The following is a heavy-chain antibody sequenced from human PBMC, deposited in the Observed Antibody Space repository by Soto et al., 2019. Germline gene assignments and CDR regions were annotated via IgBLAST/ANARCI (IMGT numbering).Heavy chain of an antibody. J-gene: IGHJ6*02. V-gene: IGHV4-59*01. CDR1: GGSITSSY. CDR3: ARGEDAFFYYGLDV. Sequence: QVQLQESGPRLVKPSATLSLTCTVSGGSITSSYWSWIRRPPGKGLGRIAYIYDTGISGYTPSTSYNPSLKSRVTMSVDTSKSQFSLKLTSVTAADTAVYYCARGEDAFFYYGLDVWGQGITVTVSS. CDR2: IYDTGISGYTPST.